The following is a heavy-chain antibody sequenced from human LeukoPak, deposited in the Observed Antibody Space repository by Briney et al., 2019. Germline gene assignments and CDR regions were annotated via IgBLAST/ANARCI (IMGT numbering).Heavy chain of an antibody. J-gene: IGHJ4*02. CDR3: AKHRNFGELSPFDS. V-gene: IGHV3-23*01. CDR1: GFTFSSYS. D-gene: IGHD3-10*01. CDR2: FSGSGGTT. Sequence: PGGSLRLSCAASGFTFSSYSMGWVRQAPGKGLEWVSTFSGSGGTTYYADSVKGRFTVSRDNSKNTLYLQMNSLRTEDTAIYYCAKHRNFGELSPFDSWGQGTLVTVSS.